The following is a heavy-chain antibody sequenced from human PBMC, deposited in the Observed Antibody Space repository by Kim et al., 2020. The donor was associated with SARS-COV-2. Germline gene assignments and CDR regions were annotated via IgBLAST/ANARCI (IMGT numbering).Heavy chain of an antibody. CDR3: GSVFEF. CDR2: DGSRT. J-gene: IGHJ4*02. Sequence: DGSRTSYADSVKGRVSISRDNAKNTVDLQMHSLRPEDTAVYYCGSVFEFWGPGTLVTVSS. V-gene: IGHV3-74*01.